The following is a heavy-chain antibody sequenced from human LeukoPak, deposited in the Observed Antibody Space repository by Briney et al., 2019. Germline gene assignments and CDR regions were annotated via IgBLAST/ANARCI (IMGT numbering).Heavy chain of an antibody. CDR3: ARDPSPVLRRNYFDY. D-gene: IGHD2-8*01. CDR2: ISSSGTTI. CDR1: GFTFSSYD. J-gene: IGHJ4*02. Sequence: GGTLRLSCAASGFTFSSYDMNWVRQAPGKGLEWVSYISSSGTTIDYADSVKGRFTISRDNAKNSLYLQMSSLRAEDTAVYYCARDPSPVLRRNYFDYWGQGTLVTVSS. V-gene: IGHV3-48*03.